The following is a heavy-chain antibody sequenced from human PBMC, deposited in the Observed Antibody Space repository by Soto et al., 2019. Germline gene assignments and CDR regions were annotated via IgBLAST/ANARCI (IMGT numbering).Heavy chain of an antibody. V-gene: IGHV3-23*01. J-gene: IGHJ2*01. Sequence: EVQVLESGGTWLRPGGPREPPVEPLGSPFDSVALTWSPKPQGKGLEWVSTIHGGGDYTHYTDSVKGRFTISRDNSGNTLYLQMNSLRAEDTAIYFCAKNRGPGSYTNWSFDVWGRGTLVTVSS. CDR3: AKNRGPGSYTNWSFDV. D-gene: IGHD3-10*01. CDR1: GSPFDSVA. CDR2: IHGGGDYT.